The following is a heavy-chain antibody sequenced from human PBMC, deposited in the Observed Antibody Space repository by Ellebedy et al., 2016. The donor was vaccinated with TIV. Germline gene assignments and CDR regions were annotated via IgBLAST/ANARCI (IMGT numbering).Heavy chain of an antibody. CDR2: ISYSGDVM. Sequence: PGGSLRLSCAAWGFTFSNFWMSWVRQAPGKGPEWVSYISYSGDVMYYADSVKGRFTTSRDNAGNSVYLQMDSLRAEDTAVYYCAKAPLRYCSGGTCYYFDSWGQGTLVTVSS. CDR1: GFTFSNFW. CDR3: AKAPLRYCSGGTCYYFDS. J-gene: IGHJ4*02. D-gene: IGHD2-15*01. V-gene: IGHV3-11*01.